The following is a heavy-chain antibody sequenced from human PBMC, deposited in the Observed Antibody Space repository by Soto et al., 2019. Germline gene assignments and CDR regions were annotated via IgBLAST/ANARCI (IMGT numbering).Heavy chain of an antibody. Sequence: SLRLSFAASGFTFSSYGMHLARQAPGKGLEWVAVIWYYGSNKYYADSVKGRFTISRDNSKNTLYLQMNSLRVEDTAVYYCARDYGVVPAAKAGGWFDPWGQGTLVTV. CDR2: IWYYGSNK. V-gene: IGHV3-33*01. CDR1: GFTFSSYG. D-gene: IGHD2-2*01. CDR3: ARDYGVVPAAKAGGWFDP. J-gene: IGHJ5*02.